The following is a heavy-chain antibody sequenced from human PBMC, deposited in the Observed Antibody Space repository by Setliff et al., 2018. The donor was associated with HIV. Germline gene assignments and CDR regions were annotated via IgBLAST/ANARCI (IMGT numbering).Heavy chain of an antibody. J-gene: IGHJ4*02. CDR1: GDSITSGGYS. V-gene: IGHV4-39*01. Sequence: PSETLSLTCTVSGDSITSGGYSWTWIRQPPGKALEWVGSVYYTGNTYYNSSLKSRATISRDTSKNQFSLKLSSVTAADTAVYYCARQKVGYSHGPGPDYWGQGIPVTVS. D-gene: IGHD5-18*01. CDR2: VYYTGNT. CDR3: ARQKVGYSHGPGPDY.